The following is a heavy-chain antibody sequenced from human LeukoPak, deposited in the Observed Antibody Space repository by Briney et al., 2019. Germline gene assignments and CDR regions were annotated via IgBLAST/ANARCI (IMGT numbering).Heavy chain of an antibody. V-gene: IGHV3-7*01. J-gene: IGHJ6*03. Sequence: GGSLRLSCAVSGFTFSSYWMSWVRQAPGKGLEWVANIKQDATETSYVDPVKGRFTISRDNAKNSLYLQMNSLRAEDTAVYYCARDRPLWAGELSYYMDVWGKGTTVTVSS. D-gene: IGHD1-26*01. CDR1: GFTFSSYW. CDR3: ARDRPLWAGELSYYMDV. CDR2: IKQDATET.